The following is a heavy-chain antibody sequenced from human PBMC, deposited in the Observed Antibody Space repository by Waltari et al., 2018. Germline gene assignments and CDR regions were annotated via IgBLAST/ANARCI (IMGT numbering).Heavy chain of an antibody. V-gene: IGHV4-38-2*01. CDR1: GYSISTGYY. J-gene: IGHJ4*02. D-gene: IGHD4-17*01. CDR3: ARGNYGDWSFYY. CDR2: IYHSGST. Sequence: QVQLQESGPGLVKPSETLSLTCAVSGYSISTGYYWGWIRQPPGKGLEWIGSIYHSGSTYYNPSLKSRVTISVDTSKNQFSLKLSSVTAADTAVYYCARGNYGDWSFYYWGQGTLVTVSS.